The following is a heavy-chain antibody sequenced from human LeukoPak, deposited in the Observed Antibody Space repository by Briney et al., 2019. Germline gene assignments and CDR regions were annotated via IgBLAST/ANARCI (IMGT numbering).Heavy chain of an antibody. Sequence: SETLSLTCTVSGGSISSYYWSWIRQPPGKGLEWIGYIYYSGSTNYNPSLKSRVTISVDTSKNQFPLKLSSVTAADTAVYYCARTSRLTAFDPWGQGTLVTVSS. J-gene: IGHJ5*02. CDR1: GGSISSYY. CDR3: ARTSRLTAFDP. CDR2: IYYSGST. D-gene: IGHD3-16*01. V-gene: IGHV4-59*01.